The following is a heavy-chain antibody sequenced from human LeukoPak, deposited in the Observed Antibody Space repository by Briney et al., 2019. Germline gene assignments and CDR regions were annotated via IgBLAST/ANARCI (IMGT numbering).Heavy chain of an antibody. Sequence: GGSLRLSCAASGFTFSSYAVSWVRQAPGKGLEWVSAISGAGGSTSYADSVKGRFTISRDNSKNTLYLQMNSLRVEDTAVYYCAKDLRINIANGFDIWGQGTWVTVS. D-gene: IGHD2/OR15-2a*01. J-gene: IGHJ3*02. CDR1: GFTFSSYA. CDR2: ISGAGGST. CDR3: AKDLRINIANGFDI. V-gene: IGHV3-23*01.